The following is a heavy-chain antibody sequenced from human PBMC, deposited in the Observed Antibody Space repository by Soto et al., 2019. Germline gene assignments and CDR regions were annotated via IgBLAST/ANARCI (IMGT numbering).Heavy chain of an antibody. J-gene: IGHJ4*02. V-gene: IGHV3-21*01. Sequence: PGGSLRLSCAASGFTFTNYSMNWVRQAPGKGLEWVSSISSSSSYIYYADSVKGRFTISRDNAKNSLYLQMNSLRAEDTAVYYCARSGAAAGGDYWGQGTLVTVSS. CDR1: GFTFTNYS. D-gene: IGHD6-13*01. CDR2: ISSSSSYI. CDR3: ARSGAAAGGDY.